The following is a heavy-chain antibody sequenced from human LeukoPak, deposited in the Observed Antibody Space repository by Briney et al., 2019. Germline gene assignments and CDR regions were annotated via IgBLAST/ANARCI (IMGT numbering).Heavy chain of an antibody. CDR3: AKDMGTVTKFDY. CDR1: RFTFSTYG. Sequence: GGSLRLSCAASRFTFSTYGMHRVRQAPGKGLEWVALIRYDGSNKYYADSVKGRFTISRDNSQNTLYLQMNSLRAEDTAVYYCAKDMGTVTKFDYWGQGTLVTVSS. V-gene: IGHV3-30*02. J-gene: IGHJ4*02. CDR2: IRYDGSNK. D-gene: IGHD4-17*01.